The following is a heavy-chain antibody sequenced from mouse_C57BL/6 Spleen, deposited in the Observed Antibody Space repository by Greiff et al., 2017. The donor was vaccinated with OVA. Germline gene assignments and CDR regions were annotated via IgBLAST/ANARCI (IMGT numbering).Heavy chain of an antibody. CDR1: FYTFTSYG. CDR2: IYPRSGNT. Sequence: HLHHSLSYLSSPLSSVNLSCNSSFYTFTSYGISWVKQRTGQGLEWIGEIYPRSGNTYYNEKFKGKATLTADKSSSTAYMELRSLTSEDSAVYFCARSAVVAPFAYWGQGTLVTVSA. CDR3: ARSAVVAPFAY. D-gene: IGHD1-1*01. V-gene: IGHV1-81*01. J-gene: IGHJ3*01.